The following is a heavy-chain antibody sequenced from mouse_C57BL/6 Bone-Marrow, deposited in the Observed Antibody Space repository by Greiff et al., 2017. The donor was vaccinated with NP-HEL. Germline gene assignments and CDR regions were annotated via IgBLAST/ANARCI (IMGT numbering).Heavy chain of an antibody. Sequence: QVQLQQSGAELARPGASVKMSCKASGYTFTSYTMHWVNQRPGQGLEWIGYINPSSGYTKYNQKFKDTATLTADKSSSPAYMQLSGLTAEDSAVYYWARDSSGYWGQGTTLTVSS. CDR3: ARDSSGY. J-gene: IGHJ2*01. V-gene: IGHV1-4*01. CDR2: INPSSGYT. CDR1: GYTFTSYT. D-gene: IGHD3-2*02.